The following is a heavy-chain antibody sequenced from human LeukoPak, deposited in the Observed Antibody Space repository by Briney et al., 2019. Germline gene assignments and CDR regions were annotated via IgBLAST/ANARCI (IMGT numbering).Heavy chain of an antibody. CDR2: IYYSGST. D-gene: IGHD2-21*02. Sequence: SETLSLTCTVSGGSISNGDHYWSWIRQHPGKGLEWIGHIYYSGSTYYNPSLKSRGIISVETSKNQFSLKLSSVTAADTAVYYCATYCGGDCWGKIFDYWGQGTLVTVSS. V-gene: IGHV4-31*03. CDR3: ATYCGGDCWGKIFDY. J-gene: IGHJ4*02. CDR1: GGSISNGDHY.